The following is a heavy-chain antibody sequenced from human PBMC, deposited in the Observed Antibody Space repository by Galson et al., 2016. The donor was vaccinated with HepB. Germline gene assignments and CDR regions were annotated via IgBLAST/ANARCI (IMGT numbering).Heavy chain of an antibody. CDR1: GYSFTSYG. J-gene: IGHJ6*02. Sequence: SVKVSCKASGYSFTSYGINLVRQAPGQGLEWMGWISAYNGNTNYAHKLQGRVTMTTDTSTSTAYMELRSLRSDDTAMYYCARPRDYDYYYGMDVWGQGTTVTVSS. CDR2: ISAYNGNT. V-gene: IGHV1-18*01. CDR3: ARPRDYDYYYGMDV.